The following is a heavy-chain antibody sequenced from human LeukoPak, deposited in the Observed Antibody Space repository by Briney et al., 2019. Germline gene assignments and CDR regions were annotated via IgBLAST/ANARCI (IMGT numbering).Heavy chain of an antibody. J-gene: IGHJ6*03. CDR2: IYTSGST. D-gene: IGHD3-22*01. CDR3: ARHRNYYDSSGYYYYYYMDV. V-gene: IGHV4-4*09. Sequence: PSETLSLTCTVSGGSISSYYWSWIRQPPGKGLERIGYIYTSGSTNYNPSLKSRVTISVDTSKNQFSLKLSSVTAADTAVYYCARHRNYYDSSGYYYYYYMDVWGKGTTVTVSS. CDR1: GGSISSYY.